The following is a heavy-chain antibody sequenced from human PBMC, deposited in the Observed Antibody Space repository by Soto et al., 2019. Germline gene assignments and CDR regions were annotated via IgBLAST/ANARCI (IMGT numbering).Heavy chain of an antibody. Sequence: QVQLVQSGAEVKKPGASVKVSCKASGYTFTSYDINWVRQATGQGLEWMGWMNPNSGNTGYAQKFQGRVTMTRNTSISTAYMELSSLRSEDTAVYYCARGPTGCSSTSCYTRVYYYYYYMDVWGKGTTVTVSS. V-gene: IGHV1-8*01. J-gene: IGHJ6*03. D-gene: IGHD2-2*02. CDR2: MNPNSGNT. CDR1: GYTFTSYD. CDR3: ARGPTGCSSTSCYTRVYYYYYYMDV.